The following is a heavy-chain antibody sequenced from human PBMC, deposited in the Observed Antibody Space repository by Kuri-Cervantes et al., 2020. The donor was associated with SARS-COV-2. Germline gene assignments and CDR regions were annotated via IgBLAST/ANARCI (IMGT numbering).Heavy chain of an antibody. J-gene: IGHJ6*02. D-gene: IGHD3-16*01. Sequence: GESLKISCTASGFTFGSYAMSWVRQAPGKGLDVVSTISENGDYTYYAGFAKGRFAISRDTSKKTVYLQMNSLRAEDTAVYFCAKRGTQTLAYSFDVWGQGTTVTVSS. V-gene: IGHV3-23*01. CDR1: GFTFGSYA. CDR3: AKRGTQTLAYSFDV. CDR2: ISENGDYT.